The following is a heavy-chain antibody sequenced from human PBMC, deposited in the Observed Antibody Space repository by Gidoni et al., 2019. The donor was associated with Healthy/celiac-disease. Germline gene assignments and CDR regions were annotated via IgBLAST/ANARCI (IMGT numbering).Heavy chain of an antibody. CDR3: ARVRTSLKSTDAFDI. CDR2: ISSSSSTI. J-gene: IGHJ3*02. CDR1: GFPFSSYS. D-gene: IGHD1-1*01. Sequence: EVQLVESGGGLVQPGGSLSLSCAASGFPFSSYSMNWVRQAPGKGLGWVSYISSSSSTIYYADSVKGRFTISRDNAKNSLYLQMNSLRAEDTAVYYCARVRTSLKSTDAFDIWGQGTMVTVSS. V-gene: IGHV3-48*01.